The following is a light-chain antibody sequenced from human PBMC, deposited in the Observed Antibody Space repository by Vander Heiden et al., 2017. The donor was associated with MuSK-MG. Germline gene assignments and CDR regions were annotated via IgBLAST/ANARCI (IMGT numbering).Light chain of an antibody. CDR2: WAS. CDR1: QSVLYSSNNKNY. J-gene: IGKJ1*01. Sequence: DMVMNQSPDSLAVTMGERDTINCKSSQSVLYSSNNKNYLSWYQQKPGQPPKLLIYWASTRESGVPDRFSGSGSGTDFTLTNSSLQAEDVAVYYCQQYYSTPQTFGQGTKVEIK. V-gene: IGKV4-1*01. CDR3: QQYYSTPQT.